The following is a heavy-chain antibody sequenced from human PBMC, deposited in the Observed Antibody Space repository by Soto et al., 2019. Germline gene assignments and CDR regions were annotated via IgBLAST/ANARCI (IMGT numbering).Heavy chain of an antibody. J-gene: IGHJ6*02. CDR2: ISAYYGNT. CDR1: GDAFNSYS. Sequence: GASVEVSSKASGDAFNSYSSSWVRQAPGQGLEWMGWISAYYGNTNYAQKLQGRVTMTTDTSTSTAYMELRSLRSDDTAVYYCARVKWELLGRDYYYGMDVWGQGSTVTGSS. D-gene: IGHD1-26*01. CDR3: ARVKWELLGRDYYYGMDV. V-gene: IGHV1-18*01.